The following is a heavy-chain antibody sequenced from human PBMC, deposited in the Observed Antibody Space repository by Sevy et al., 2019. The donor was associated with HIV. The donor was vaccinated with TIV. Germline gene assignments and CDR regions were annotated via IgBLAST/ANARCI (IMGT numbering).Heavy chain of an antibody. CDR1: GGSISSSSYY. CDR2: IYYSGST. V-gene: IGHV4-39*01. Sequence: SETLSLTCTVSGGSISSSSYYWGWIRQPPGKGLEWIGSIYYSGSTYYNPSLKSRVTISVDTSKNQFSLKLSSVTAADTAVYYCATGYIDYYGMDVWGQGTTVTVSS. J-gene: IGHJ6*02. D-gene: IGHD1-1*01. CDR3: ATGYIDYYGMDV.